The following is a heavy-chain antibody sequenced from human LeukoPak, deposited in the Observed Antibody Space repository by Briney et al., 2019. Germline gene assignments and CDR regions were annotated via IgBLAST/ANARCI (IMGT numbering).Heavy chain of an antibody. CDR2: IYYSGST. D-gene: IGHD1-26*01. CDR1: GGSISSGGYY. CDR3: AGVERVVGARDYYFDY. Sequence: SQTLSLTCTVSGGSISSGGYYWSWIRQHPGKGLEWIGYIYYSGSTYYNPSLKSRVTISVDTSKNQFSLKLSSVTAADTAVYYCAGVERVVGARDYYFDYWGQGTLVTVSS. V-gene: IGHV4-31*03. J-gene: IGHJ4*02.